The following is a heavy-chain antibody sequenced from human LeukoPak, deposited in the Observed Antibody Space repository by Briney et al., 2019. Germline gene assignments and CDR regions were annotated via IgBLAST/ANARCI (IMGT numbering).Heavy chain of an antibody. CDR3: ARTYDFWIGILAFDI. D-gene: IGHD3-3*01. J-gene: IGHJ3*02. Sequence: PSETLSLTCTVSGGSISSSSYYWSWIRQPAGKGLEWIGRIYTSGSTNYNPSLKSRVTISVDTSKNQSSLKLSSVTAADTAVYYCARTYDFWIGILAFDIRGQGTMVTVSS. CDR1: GGSISSSSYY. CDR2: IYTSGST. V-gene: IGHV4-61*02.